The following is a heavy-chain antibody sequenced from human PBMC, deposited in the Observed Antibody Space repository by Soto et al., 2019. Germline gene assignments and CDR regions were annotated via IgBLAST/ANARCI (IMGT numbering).Heavy chain of an antibody. Sequence: PSETLSLTCAVYGGSFSGYYWSWIRQPPGKGLEWIGEINHSGSTNYNPSLKSRVTISVDTSKNQFSLKLSSVAAADTAVYYCARKSHQYYYGSGSYYNPYLEYGLDVWGQGTTVTVSS. CDR1: GGSFSGYY. CDR2: INHSGST. D-gene: IGHD3-10*01. J-gene: IGHJ6*02. CDR3: ARKSHQYYYGSGSYYNPYLEYGLDV. V-gene: IGHV4-34*01.